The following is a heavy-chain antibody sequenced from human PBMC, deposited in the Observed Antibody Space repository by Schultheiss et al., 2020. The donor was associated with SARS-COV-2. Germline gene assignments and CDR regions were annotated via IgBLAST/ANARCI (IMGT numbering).Heavy chain of an antibody. V-gene: IGHV3-48*03. D-gene: IGHD2-2*01. CDR1: GFTFSSYE. CDR2: ISSSGSTI. Sequence: GGSLRLSCAASGFTFSSYEMNWVRQAPVKGLEWVSYISSSGSTIYYADSVKGRFTISRDNAKNSLYLQMNSLRAEDTAVYYCAREVGGYCSSTSCYEDYYYGMDVWGQGTTVTVSS. CDR3: AREVGGYCSSTSCYEDYYYGMDV. J-gene: IGHJ6*02.